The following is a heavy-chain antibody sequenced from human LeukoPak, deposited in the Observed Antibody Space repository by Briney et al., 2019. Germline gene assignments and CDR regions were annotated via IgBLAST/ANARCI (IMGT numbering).Heavy chain of an antibody. CDR2: INPNSGGT. CDR1: GYTFTGYY. V-gene: IGHV1-2*02. D-gene: IGHD3-10*01. Sequence: ASVKVSCKASGYTFTGYYMHWVRPAPGQGLEWMEWINPNSGGTNYAQKFQGRVTMTRDTSISTAYMELSRLRSDDTAVYHCASFEMYGVNYWGQGTLVTVSS. J-gene: IGHJ4*02. CDR3: ASFEMYGVNY.